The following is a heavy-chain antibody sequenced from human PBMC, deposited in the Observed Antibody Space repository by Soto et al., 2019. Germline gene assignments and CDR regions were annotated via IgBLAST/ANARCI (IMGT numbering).Heavy chain of an antibody. Sequence: QVQLQQSGPGLVKPSQTLSLTCAISGDSVSSNSAAWNWIRQSPSRGLEWLGRTYYRSKWYNDYAVYVKSRITINPDASKNLFPLQQNSVPPEDKAVYYCARGLYSSCYYYNILRGGIFDPWGQGTLVTVSS. CDR3: ARGLYSSCYYYNILRGGIFDP. CDR1: GDSVSSNSAA. D-gene: IGHD6-25*01. J-gene: IGHJ5*02. CDR2: TYYRSKWYN. V-gene: IGHV6-1*01.